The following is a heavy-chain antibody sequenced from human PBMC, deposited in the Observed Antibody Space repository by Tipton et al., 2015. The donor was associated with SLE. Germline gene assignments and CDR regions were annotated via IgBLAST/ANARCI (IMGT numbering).Heavy chain of an antibody. D-gene: IGHD3-3*01. J-gene: IGHJ5*02. Sequence: TLSLTCTVSGGSIGYHYWSWIRQTPGKGQEYIVFIHYSGKTDSHPSLQSRVTMSVDTSKNQFSLRLSSVTTADTAVYYCARGFLEMFDPWGPGTLVTVSS. CDR3: ARGFLEMFDP. CDR1: GGSIGYHY. CDR2: IHYSGKT. V-gene: IGHV4-59*11.